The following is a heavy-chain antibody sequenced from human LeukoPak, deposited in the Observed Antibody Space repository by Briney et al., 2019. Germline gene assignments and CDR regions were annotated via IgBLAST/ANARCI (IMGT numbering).Heavy chain of an antibody. D-gene: IGHD6-19*01. J-gene: IGHJ4*02. V-gene: IGHV4-38-2*02. CDR3: ARRHSSGWFYY. CDR2: IYRSAST. CDR1: GYSISNGYY. Sequence: SETLSLTCTVSGYSISNGYYWDWIRQPPGRGLEWIGNIYRSASTSYNPPLKSRVTISVDTSKNQFSLKVNSVTAADTAVYYCARRHSSGWFYYWGQGTLVTVSS.